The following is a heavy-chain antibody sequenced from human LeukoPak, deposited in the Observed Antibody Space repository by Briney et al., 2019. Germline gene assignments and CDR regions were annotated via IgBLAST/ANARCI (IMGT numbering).Heavy chain of an antibody. Sequence: SETLSLTCTVSGGSISSGGYYWSWIRQPPGKGLEWIGYIYHSGSTYYNPSLKSRVTISVDRSKNQFSLKLSSVTAADTAVYSCARVVPAASYYYYYMDVWGKGPTVTVSS. V-gene: IGHV4-30-2*01. D-gene: IGHD2-2*01. CDR2: IYHSGST. CDR1: GGSISSGGYY. J-gene: IGHJ6*03. CDR3: ARVVPAASYYYYYMDV.